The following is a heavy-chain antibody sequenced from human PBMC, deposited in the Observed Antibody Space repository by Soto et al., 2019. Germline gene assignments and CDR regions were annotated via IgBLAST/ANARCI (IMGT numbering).Heavy chain of an antibody. V-gene: IGHV3-23*01. Sequence: EVQLLESGGGLVQPGGSLRLSCVASGHTFHSYALRWVRQAPGEGLEWVSGISGSGGRTYYADSVRGRFTVSRDDSKNTLYLQMNTVRAEDTSVYSCAKVSSGIGVVPAALNWGQGTLVTVSS. CDR1: GHTFHSYA. CDR3: AKVSSGIGVVPAALN. CDR2: ISGSGGRT. D-gene: IGHD2-2*01. J-gene: IGHJ4*02.